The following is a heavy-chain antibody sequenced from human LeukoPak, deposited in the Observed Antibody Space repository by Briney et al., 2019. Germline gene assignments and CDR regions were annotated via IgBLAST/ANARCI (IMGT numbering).Heavy chain of an antibody. CDR2: ISAYNGNT. J-gene: IGHJ4*02. CDR3: ARDLPYYYDSSGYYLYYFDY. D-gene: IGHD3-22*01. V-gene: IGHV1-18*01. Sequence: ASVKVSCKTSGYTFTSYGISWVRQAPGQGLEWMGWISAYNGNTNYAQKLQGRVTMTTDTSTSTAYMEPRSLRSDDTAVYYCARDLPYYYDSSGYYLYYFDYWGQGTLVTVSS. CDR1: GYTFTSYG.